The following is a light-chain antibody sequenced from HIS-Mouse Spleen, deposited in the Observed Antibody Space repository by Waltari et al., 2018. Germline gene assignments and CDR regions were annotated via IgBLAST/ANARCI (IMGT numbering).Light chain of an antibody. V-gene: IGKV1-5*03. J-gene: IGKJ1*01. CDR3: QQYNSYSRT. Sequence: DIQMTQSPSTLSASVGDRVTIPCRASQSLSSWLAWYQQKPGKAPNLLIYKASSLESGVPSRFSGSGSGTEFTLTISSLQPDDFATYYCQQYNSYSRTFGQGTKVEIK. CDR1: QSLSSW. CDR2: KAS.